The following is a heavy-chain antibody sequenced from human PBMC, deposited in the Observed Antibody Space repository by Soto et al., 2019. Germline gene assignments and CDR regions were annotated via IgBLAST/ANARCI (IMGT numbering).Heavy chain of an antibody. CDR1: GFPFSIYA. J-gene: IGHJ3*02. Sequence: GGSLRLSCAASGFPFSIYAMHWVRQSPGKGLEWVAVISYDGSNKYYADSVKGRFTISRDNSKNTLYLQMNSLRAEDTAVYYCARGAGGWCLDAFDIWGQGTMVTVSS. CDR2: ISYDGSNK. V-gene: IGHV3-30-3*01. CDR3: ARGAGGWCLDAFDI. D-gene: IGHD6-19*01.